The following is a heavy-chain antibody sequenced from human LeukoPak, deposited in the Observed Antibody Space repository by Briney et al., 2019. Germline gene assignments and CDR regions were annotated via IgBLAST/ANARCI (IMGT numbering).Heavy chain of an antibody. V-gene: IGHV3-30*03. CDR3: ATPGTSSWPY. Sequence: GGSLRLSCAASGFTFSSYGMHWVRQAPGKGLEWVAVISYDGSNKYYADSVEGRFTISRDNSKNTLYLQMNSLRAEDTAVYYWATPGTSSWPYWGQGTLVTVSS. D-gene: IGHD2-2*01. CDR2: ISYDGSNK. J-gene: IGHJ4*02. CDR1: GFTFSSYG.